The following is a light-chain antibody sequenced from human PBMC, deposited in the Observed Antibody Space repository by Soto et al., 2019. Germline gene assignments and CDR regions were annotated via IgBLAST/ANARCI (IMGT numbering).Light chain of an antibody. V-gene: IGLV2-14*01. J-gene: IGLJ7*01. CDR3: SSYTSSSNG. Sequence: QSVLTQPASVSGSPGQSITISCTGTSSDVGGYNYVSWYQQHPGKAPKLMIYDVSNRPSGVSNRFSGSKSGNTASLTISGLQAEDEADYYCSSYTSSSNGFGGGTQLTVL. CDR1: SSDVGGYNY. CDR2: DVS.